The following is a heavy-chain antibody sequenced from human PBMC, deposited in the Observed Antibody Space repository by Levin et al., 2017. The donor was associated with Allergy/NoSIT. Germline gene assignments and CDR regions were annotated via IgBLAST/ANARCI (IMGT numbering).Heavy chain of an antibody. V-gene: IGHV3-30*01. D-gene: IGHD1-14*01. CDR3: ARDRYNAVLRGPGGY. J-gene: IGHJ4*02. CDR2: ILYDGTNK. CDR1: GFTFSNSA. Sequence: LSLTCAASGFTFSNSAMHWVRQAPGKGLEWVAVILYDGTNKYYADSVKGRFSISRDNSKNTLYLEMNSLRPEDTALYYCARDRYNAVLRGPGGYWGQGTLVTVSS.